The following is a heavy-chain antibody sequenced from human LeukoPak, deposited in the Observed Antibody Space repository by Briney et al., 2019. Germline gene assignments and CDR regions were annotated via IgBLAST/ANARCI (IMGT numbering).Heavy chain of an antibody. CDR2: IRYDGSNK. CDR1: GFTFSSYG. CDR3: AKDPLYSVAGPPRYYGMDV. Sequence: GGSLRLSCAASGFTFSSYGMHWVRQAPGKVLEWVAFIRYDGSNKYYADSVKGRFTISRDNSKNTLYLQMNSLRAEDTAVYYCAKDPLYSVAGPPRYYGMDVWGQGSTVTVSS. J-gene: IGHJ6*02. V-gene: IGHV3-30*02. D-gene: IGHD6-19*01.